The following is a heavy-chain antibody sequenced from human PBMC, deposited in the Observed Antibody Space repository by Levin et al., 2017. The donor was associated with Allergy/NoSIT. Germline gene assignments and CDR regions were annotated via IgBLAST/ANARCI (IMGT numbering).Heavy chain of an antibody. Sequence: LSLTCAVSGFTFSSYAMSWVRPAPGKGLEWVSAVSGSGDNTYYADSVKGRFTISRDTSKNTLYLQMNSLRAEDTAVYYCAKYSGNDYYYYGMDVWGQGTTVTVSS. J-gene: IGHJ6*02. V-gene: IGHV3-23*01. CDR1: GFTFSSYA. CDR3: AKYSGNDYYYYGMDV. CDR2: VSGSGDNT. D-gene: IGHD5-12*01.